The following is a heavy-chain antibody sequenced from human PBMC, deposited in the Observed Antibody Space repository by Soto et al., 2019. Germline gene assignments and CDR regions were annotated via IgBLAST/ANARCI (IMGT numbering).Heavy chain of an antibody. D-gene: IGHD2-15*01. Sequence: GASVKVSCKASGYTFTGYYMDWVRQAPGQGLAWMGLINPNSGGTNYAQKFHGRVTMTRDTSISTAYMELSRLRSDDTAVYYCARDRGEGHRSGGSCYSDSDYYYYGMDVWGQGTTVTVSS. CDR3: ARDRGEGHRSGGSCYSDSDYYYYGMDV. V-gene: IGHV1-2*02. J-gene: IGHJ6*02. CDR1: GYTFTGYY. CDR2: INPNSGGT.